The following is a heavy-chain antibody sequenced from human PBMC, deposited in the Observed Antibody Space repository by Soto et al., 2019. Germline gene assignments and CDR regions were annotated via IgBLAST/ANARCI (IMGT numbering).Heavy chain of an antibody. CDR2: INPNRGGT. J-gene: IGHJ4*02. CDR3: ARATDTAMVTDDY. D-gene: IGHD5-18*01. Sequence: QVQLVQSGAEVKKPGASVKVSCKASGYTFTGYYIDWVRQAPGQGLEWMGWINPNRGGTNYAQKFQGRVTMTRDTSISTAYMELSSLKSDATAVYFCARATDTAMVTDDYWGQGTLVTVSS. CDR1: GYTFTGYY. V-gene: IGHV1-2*02.